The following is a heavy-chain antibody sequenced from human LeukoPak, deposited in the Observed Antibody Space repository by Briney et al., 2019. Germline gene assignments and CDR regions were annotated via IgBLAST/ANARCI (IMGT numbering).Heavy chain of an antibody. Sequence: GGSLRLSCAASGFTFTSFDMTWVRQSPGEGLEWVSLIYSGGDTYYADSAKGRFTISRDNSKNTLYLQMNSLRDEDTAVYYCAKWGGYGYGIDFWGQGTLVTVSS. CDR3: AKWGGYGYGIDF. CDR2: IYSGGDT. CDR1: GFTFTSFD. D-gene: IGHD5-18*01. J-gene: IGHJ4*02. V-gene: IGHV3-66*01.